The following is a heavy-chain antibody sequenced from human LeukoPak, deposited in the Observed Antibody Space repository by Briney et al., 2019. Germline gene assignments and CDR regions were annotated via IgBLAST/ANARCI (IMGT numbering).Heavy chain of an antibody. D-gene: IGHD3-3*01. CDR2: IYYSGST. Sequence: SETLSLTCTVSGGSISSSSYYWGWIRQPPGKGLEWIGCIYYSGSTYYNPSPKSRVTISVDTSKNQFSLKLSSVTAADTAVYYCAREHYAYYDFWSGYNNWFDPWGQGTLVTVSS. CDR3: AREHYAYYDFWSGYNNWFDP. CDR1: GGSISSSSYY. V-gene: IGHV4-39*07. J-gene: IGHJ5*02.